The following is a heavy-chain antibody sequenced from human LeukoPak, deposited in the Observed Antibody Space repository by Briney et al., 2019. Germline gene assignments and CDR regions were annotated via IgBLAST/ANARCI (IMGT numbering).Heavy chain of an antibody. D-gene: IGHD1-26*01. J-gene: IGHJ4*02. CDR1: GFTFSGYA. V-gene: IGHV3-23*01. CDR3: ARDSASYYGGFFGY. CDR2: TSGTGGRT. Sequence: GGSLRLSCAASGFTFSGYAMTWVRQAPGKGLEWVSATSGTGGRTYYADSVKGRFTISRDNSKNTLYLKMNSLRADDTAVYYCARDSASYYGGFFGYWGQGALVTVSS.